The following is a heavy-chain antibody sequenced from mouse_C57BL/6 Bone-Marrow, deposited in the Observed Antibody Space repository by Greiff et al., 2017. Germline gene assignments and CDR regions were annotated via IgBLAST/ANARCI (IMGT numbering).Heavy chain of an antibody. J-gene: IGHJ2*01. V-gene: IGHV1-55*01. Sequence: VQLLQPGAGLVKPGASVKISCEASGYTFTGYWITWVRQRPGQGLEWVGDIYPTSGRTNYNETFKSKAILTVDTSSNTASMQLSSLISEDSAVFCCTRSGLLGRSREYWGQGTNLTVSS. CDR1: GYTFTGYW. CDR2: IYPTSGRT. D-gene: IGHD2-10*01. CDR3: TRSGLLGRSREY.